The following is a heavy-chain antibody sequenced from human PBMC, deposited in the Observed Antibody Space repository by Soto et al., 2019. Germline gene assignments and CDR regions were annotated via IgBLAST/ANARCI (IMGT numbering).Heavy chain of an antibody. D-gene: IGHD2-21*02. J-gene: IGHJ4*02. Sequence: GGSLRLSCAASGFTVSSNYMSWVRQAPGKGLEWVSVIYSGGSTYYADSVKGRFTISRDNSKNTLYLQMNSLRAEDTAVYYCRTYCGCDCYSPYYFDYWGQGTLVTVSS. CDR1: GFTVSSNY. CDR3: RTYCGCDCYSPYYFDY. CDR2: IYSGGST. V-gene: IGHV3-53*01.